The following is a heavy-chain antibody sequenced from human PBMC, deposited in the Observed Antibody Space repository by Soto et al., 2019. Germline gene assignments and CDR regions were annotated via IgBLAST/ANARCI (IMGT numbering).Heavy chain of an antibody. Sequence: QVQLVESGGGVVQPGKSLRLSCAGSGFTFSSYGMDWVRQAPGKGLEWVAVISYDGSNKYYADSVKGRFTISRDNSKNTLYLQMSSLRADDTAVYYCAKDRMGAGVRGYFDYGGQGPLVTVSS. CDR3: AKDRMGAGVRGYFDY. CDR2: ISYDGSNK. J-gene: IGHJ4*02. CDR1: GFTFSSYG. V-gene: IGHV3-30*18. D-gene: IGHD3-10*01.